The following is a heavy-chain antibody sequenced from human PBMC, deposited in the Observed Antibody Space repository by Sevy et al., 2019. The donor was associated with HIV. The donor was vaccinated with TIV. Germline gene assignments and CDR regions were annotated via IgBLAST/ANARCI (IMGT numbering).Heavy chain of an antibody. D-gene: IGHD3-9*01. CDR2: ISYDGLIK. Sequence: GGSLRLSCEVSGLSVTNNGMHWVRQAPGKGLEWVAVISYDGLIKYYGEPLKGRLISSRDRSKNTLYLQMNILRIEDTAVYYCAKDFTGFYGMDVWGQGTTVTVSS. V-gene: IGHV3-30*18. J-gene: IGHJ6*02. CDR1: GLSVTNNG. CDR3: AKDFTGFYGMDV.